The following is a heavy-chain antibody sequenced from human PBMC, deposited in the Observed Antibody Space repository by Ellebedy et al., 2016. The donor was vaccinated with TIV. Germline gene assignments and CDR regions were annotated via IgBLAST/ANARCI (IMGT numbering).Heavy chain of an antibody. Sequence: AASVKVSCKASGYTFTSYAINWARQAPGQGLEWMGRIIPILGITDYAQNFQGRVTFTADKSTGTAYMELSSLRSEDTAVYYCARWGGSGGRFQGPYDFWGQGTLVAVSS. V-gene: IGHV1-69*04. D-gene: IGHD2-15*01. CDR3: ARWGGSGGRFQGPYDF. CDR2: IIPILGIT. CDR1: GYTFTSYA. J-gene: IGHJ4*02.